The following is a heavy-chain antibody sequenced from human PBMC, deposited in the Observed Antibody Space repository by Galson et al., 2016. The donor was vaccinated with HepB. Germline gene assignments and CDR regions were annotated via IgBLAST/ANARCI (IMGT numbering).Heavy chain of an antibody. CDR3: VHSSRACGGFTIFDS. J-gene: IGHJ4*02. CDR1: GFSLTTSGVG. Sequence: PALVKPTQTLTLTCNFSGFSLTTSGVGVGWIRQPPGKALEWLALIFWDDDYRSSPFLKSRLTITKDTSKNQVVLTMTNMDPVDTATYYCVHSSRACGGFTIFDSWGQGALVAVSS. CDR2: IFWDDDY. V-gene: IGHV2-5*02. D-gene: IGHD2-2*01.